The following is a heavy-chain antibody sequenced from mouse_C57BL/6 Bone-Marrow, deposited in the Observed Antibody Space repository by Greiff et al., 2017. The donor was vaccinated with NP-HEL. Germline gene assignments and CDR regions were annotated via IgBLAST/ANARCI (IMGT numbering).Heavy chain of an antibody. V-gene: IGHV1-63*01. Sequence: VKLMESGAELVRPGTSVKMSCKASGYTFTNYWIGWAKQRPGHGLEWIGDIYPGGGYTNYNEKFKGKATLTADKSSSTAYMQFSSLTSEDSAIYYCARRAFYYGNYFFDYWGQGTTLTVSS. CDR1: GYTFTNYW. CDR3: ARRAFYYGNYFFDY. CDR2: IYPGGGYT. J-gene: IGHJ2*01. D-gene: IGHD2-1*01.